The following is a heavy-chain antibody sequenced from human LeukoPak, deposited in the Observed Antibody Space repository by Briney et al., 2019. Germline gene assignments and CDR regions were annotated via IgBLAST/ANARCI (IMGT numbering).Heavy chain of an antibody. CDR1: GYTFSNNG. D-gene: IGHD2-2*02. V-gene: IGHV1-18*01. Sequence: ASAKVSCKASGYTFSNNGISWVRLAPGQGLEWMGWISVYNSNTNSAQNLQGRVTMTTDTSTSTAYMELRSLRSDDTAVYYCARMGCNSASCYTLDYWGQGTLVTVSS. CDR2: ISVYNSNT. J-gene: IGHJ4*02. CDR3: ARMGCNSASCYTLDY.